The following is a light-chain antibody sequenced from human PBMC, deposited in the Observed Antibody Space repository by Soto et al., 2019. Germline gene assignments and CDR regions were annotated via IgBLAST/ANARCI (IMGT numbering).Light chain of an antibody. CDR1: RSVTSNY. J-gene: IGKJ2*01. CDR3: QTQDT. CDR2: GAS. Sequence: LVLTQSPGTLSLSPGERATLSCRASRSVTSNYLAWYQQRPGQGPRLLIYGASNKATGIPDRFSGSGSGTDFTLAVSRLELEDFAVYYCQTQDTFGQGTKLEIK. V-gene: IGKV3-20*01.